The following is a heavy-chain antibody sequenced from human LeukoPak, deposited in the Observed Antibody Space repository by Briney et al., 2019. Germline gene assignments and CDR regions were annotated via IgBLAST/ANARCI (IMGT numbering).Heavy chain of an antibody. CDR3: ARVEVLRYFDSYYYYYMDV. D-gene: IGHD3-9*01. Sequence: GGSLRLSCAASGFTVSSNYMSWVRQAPGKGLEWVSVIYSGGSTYYADSVKGRFTISRDNSKNTLYLQMNSLRAEDTAVYYCARVEVLRYFDSYYYYYMDVWGKGTTVTISS. CDR2: IYSGGST. CDR1: GFTVSSNY. V-gene: IGHV3-53*01. J-gene: IGHJ6*03.